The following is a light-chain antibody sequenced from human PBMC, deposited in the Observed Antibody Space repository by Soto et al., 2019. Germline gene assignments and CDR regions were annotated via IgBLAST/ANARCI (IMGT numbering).Light chain of an antibody. CDR3: QQYGSSPLIT. CDR2: GTS. J-gene: IGKJ5*01. Sequence: EIVLTQSPGTLSLSPGDRATLSCRASQSISSAYLTWYQQKPGQAPRLLIYGTSSRATGIPDRFSGSGSGTDFTLTISRLEPEDFAVYYCQQYGSSPLITFGQGPRLEI. CDR1: QSISSAY. V-gene: IGKV3-20*01.